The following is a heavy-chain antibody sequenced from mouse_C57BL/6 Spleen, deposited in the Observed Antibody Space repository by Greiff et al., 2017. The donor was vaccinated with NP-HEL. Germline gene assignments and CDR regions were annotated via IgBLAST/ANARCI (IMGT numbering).Heavy chain of an antibody. J-gene: IGHJ4*01. CDR3: APTGSYAMDY. Sequence: QVHVKQPGAELVKPGASVKMSCKASGYTFTSYWITWVKQRPGQGLEWIGDIYPGSGSTNYNEKFKSKATLTVDTSSSTAYMQLSSLTSEDSAVYYCAPTGSYAMDYWGQGTSVTVSS. D-gene: IGHD4-1*02. CDR1: GYTFTSYW. CDR2: IYPGSGST. V-gene: IGHV1-55*01.